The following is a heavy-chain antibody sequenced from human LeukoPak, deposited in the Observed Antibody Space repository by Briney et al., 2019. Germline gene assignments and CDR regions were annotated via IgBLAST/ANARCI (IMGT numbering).Heavy chain of an antibody. D-gene: IGHD7-27*01. J-gene: IGHJ4*02. Sequence: GGSLRLSCAASGFTFSSYGMHWVRQAPGKGLEWVSSISSSSSYIYYADSVKGRFTISRDNAKNSLYLQMNSLRAEDAAVYYCARDLSLGRHFDYWGQGTLVTVSS. V-gene: IGHV3-21*01. CDR1: GFTFSSYG. CDR3: ARDLSLGRHFDY. CDR2: ISSSSSYI.